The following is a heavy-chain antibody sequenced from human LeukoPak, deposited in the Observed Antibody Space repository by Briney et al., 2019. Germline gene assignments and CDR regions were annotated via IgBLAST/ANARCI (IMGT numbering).Heavy chain of an antibody. J-gene: IGHJ6*02. CDR2: ISYDGSNK. V-gene: IGHV3-30-3*01. Sequence: GGSLRLSCAASGFTLSSYAMHWVRQAPGKGLEWVAVISYDGSNKYYADSVKGRFTISRDNSKNTLYLQMNSLRAEDTAVYYCARTVNSVYYYGMDVWGQGTTVTVSS. D-gene: IGHD5-24*01. CDR1: GFTLSSYA. CDR3: ARTVNSVYYYGMDV.